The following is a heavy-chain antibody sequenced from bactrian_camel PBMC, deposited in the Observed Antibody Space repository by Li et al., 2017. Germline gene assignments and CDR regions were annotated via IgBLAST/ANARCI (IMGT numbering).Heavy chain of an antibody. D-gene: IGHD3*01. CDR2: FDSDGDT. Sequence: HVQLVESGGGSVQAGGSLRLSCAASGITYGSYCMGWFRQAPGKEREGVATFDSDGDTSYGGSVKGRFTVSLDSANNTLYLQMDNLRPEDTAMYYCAVRGGSWACLDYYNEMEYWGKGTQVTVS. J-gene: IGHJ7*01. CDR1: GITYGSYC. V-gene: IGHV3S55*01.